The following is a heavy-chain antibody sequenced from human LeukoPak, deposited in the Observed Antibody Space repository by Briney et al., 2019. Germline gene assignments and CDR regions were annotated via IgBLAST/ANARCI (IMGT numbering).Heavy chain of an antibody. CDR2: IHEDAGEK. CDR3: EKYPRRVYCGYGDY. V-gene: IGHV3-7*05. Sequence: GGSLRLSCGAYGFRFWDYWMTWVRQTPGKGLQWVASIHEDAGEKQYVESVRGRFTISRDNAKNSLYLQMNSLRVEDTAVYYCEKYPRRVYCGYGDYWGQGTLVTVSS. D-gene: IGHD5-12*01. CDR1: GFRFWDYW. J-gene: IGHJ4*02.